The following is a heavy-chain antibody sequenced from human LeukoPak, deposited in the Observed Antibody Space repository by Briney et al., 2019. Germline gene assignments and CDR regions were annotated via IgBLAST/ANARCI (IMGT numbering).Heavy chain of an antibody. Sequence: SETLSLTCAVYGGSFSGYYWSWIRPPPGKGVAWMGEINHSGSTNYNPSLKSRVSISVDTSKNQFSLKLSSVTAADTAVYYCARELGTMTTTLDYWGQGTLVTVSS. CDR1: GGSFSGYY. J-gene: IGHJ4*02. D-gene: IGHD3-22*01. CDR3: ARELGTMTTTLDY. CDR2: INHSGST. V-gene: IGHV4-34*01.